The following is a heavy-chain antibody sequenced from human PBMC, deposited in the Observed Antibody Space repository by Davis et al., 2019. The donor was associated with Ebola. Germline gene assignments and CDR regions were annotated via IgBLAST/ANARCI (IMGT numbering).Heavy chain of an antibody. Sequence: GESLKISCAASGFTFIDYSMNWVRQAPGKGPEWLSYISSSSATIFYADSVKGRFTISRDNSKNTLYLQMNSLRAEDTAVYYCAREGKYRDESRTFDYWGQGTLVTVSS. CDR3: AREGKYRDESRTFDY. CDR2: ISSSSATI. D-gene: IGHD2-2*01. V-gene: IGHV3-48*01. J-gene: IGHJ4*02. CDR1: GFTFIDYS.